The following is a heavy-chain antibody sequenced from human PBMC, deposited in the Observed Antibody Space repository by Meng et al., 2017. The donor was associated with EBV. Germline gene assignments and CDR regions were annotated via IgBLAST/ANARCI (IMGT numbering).Heavy chain of an antibody. J-gene: IGHJ5*02. V-gene: IGHV4-39*07. CDR1: GGPXXSSSYN. D-gene: IGHD3-10*01. CDR3: ARVFPVHRGGSGSYRWFDP. Sequence: QLQLQESGPGLAXXXXXLXLTXTXSGGPXXSSSYNWGWIRQPQGKGLEWIGSIYYSGGTYYNPSLKSRVTISVDTSKNQFSLKLSSVTAADTAVYYCARVFPVHRGGSGSYRWFDPWGQGTLVTVSS. CDR2: IYYSGGT.